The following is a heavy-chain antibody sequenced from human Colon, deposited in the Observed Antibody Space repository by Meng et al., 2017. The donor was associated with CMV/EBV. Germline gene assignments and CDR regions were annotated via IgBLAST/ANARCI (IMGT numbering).Heavy chain of an antibody. D-gene: IGHD2-15*01. CDR2: IYSGGST. CDR1: GFTFSSYW. J-gene: IGHJ6*02. CDR3: ARSPEYCSGGSCFYYYGMDV. V-gene: IGHV3-53*01. Sequence: GESLKISCAASGFTFSSYWMSWVRQAPGKGLEWVSLIYSGGSTYYADSVKGRFTISGDNSKNTLYLQMNSLRAEDTAVYYCARSPEYCSGGSCFYYYGMDVWGRGTTVTVSS.